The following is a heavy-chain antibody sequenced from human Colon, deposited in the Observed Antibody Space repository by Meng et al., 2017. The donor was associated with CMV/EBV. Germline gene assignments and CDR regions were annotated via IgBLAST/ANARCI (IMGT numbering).Heavy chain of an antibody. J-gene: IGHJ3*02. V-gene: IGHV3-13*01. D-gene: IGHD3-3*01. CDR1: GFTFSSYD. CDR2: IGSAGET. CDR3: ARGSGHYDFWSGSLSGFDI. Sequence: GGSLRLSCAASGFTFSSYDVHWVRQATGKGLEWVSAIGSAGETYYPGSVKGRFTISRENAKNSLYLQMNSLRAGDTAVYYCARGSGHYDFWSGSLSGFDIWGQGTMVTVSS.